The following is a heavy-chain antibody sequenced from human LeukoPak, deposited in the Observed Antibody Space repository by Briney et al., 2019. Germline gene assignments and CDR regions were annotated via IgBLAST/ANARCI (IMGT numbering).Heavy chain of an antibody. CDR1: GFTFISYP. Sequence: GGSLRLSCAASGFTFISYPMHWVRQVPGKGLEWLVVISTYGHDNHYADSVKGRFTIPIHNSKNTLYPQMNSLRADDHALYFLAADPSRIKWGVLKFWGQGDLVTVSS. V-gene: IGHV3-30*04. CDR3: AADPSRIKWGVLKF. J-gene: IGHJ4*02. CDR2: ISTYGHDN. D-gene: IGHD7-27*01.